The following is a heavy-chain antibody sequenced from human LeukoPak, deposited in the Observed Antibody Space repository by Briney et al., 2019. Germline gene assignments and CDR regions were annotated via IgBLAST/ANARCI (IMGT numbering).Heavy chain of an antibody. CDR3: ARGYDSSGYFSD. CDR1: GYTFSSNA. CDR2: IDTNTGNP. Sequence: ASVKVSCKASGYTFSSNAINWVRQAPGQGLEWMGWIDTNTGNPTYAQGFTGQFVFSLDTSVSTAYLQISSLKAEDTAEYFCARGYDSSGYFSDWGQGTLVTVSS. J-gene: IGHJ4*02. V-gene: IGHV7-4-1*02. D-gene: IGHD3-22*01.